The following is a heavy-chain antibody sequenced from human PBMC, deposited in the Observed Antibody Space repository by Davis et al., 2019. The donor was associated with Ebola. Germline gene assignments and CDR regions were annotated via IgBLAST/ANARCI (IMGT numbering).Heavy chain of an antibody. CDR2: ITPMFGKP. CDR1: GGTFRTSA. V-gene: IGHV1-69*13. D-gene: IGHD3-22*01. CDR3: AVGSYFYDSDGYAF. Sequence: SVKVSCKASGGTFRTSAIIWVRQAPGPGLEWMGGITPMFGKPNYAQKFQGRVTITSDESTSTAYMELSSLRFEDTAVYYCAVGSYFYDSDGYAFWGQGTLVTVSS. J-gene: IGHJ4*02.